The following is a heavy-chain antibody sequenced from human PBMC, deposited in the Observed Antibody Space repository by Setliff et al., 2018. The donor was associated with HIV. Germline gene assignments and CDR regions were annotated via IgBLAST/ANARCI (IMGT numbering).Heavy chain of an antibody. V-gene: IGHV4-39*01. CDR1: GASIRSGDYY. J-gene: IGHJ4*02. Sequence: SSETLSLTCSVSGASIRSGDYYWGWIRQLPGKGLEWIGSIYYSGSTPYSPSLKSRVTMSVATSKNQFSLKLTSVTAADTSVYYCARHWLSQDLVSGNYRSHYYFDYWGQGMLVTVSS. CDR2: IYYSGST. D-gene: IGHD3-16*02. CDR3: ARHWLSQDLVSGNYRSHYYFDY.